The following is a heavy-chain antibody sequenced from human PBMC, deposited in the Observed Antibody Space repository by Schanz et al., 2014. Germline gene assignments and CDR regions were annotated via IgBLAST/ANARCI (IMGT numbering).Heavy chain of an antibody. V-gene: IGHV4-61*02. CDR1: GGSISSGTYY. CDR3: AREPLSGYNWFDP. CDR2: IYTSGTT. J-gene: IGHJ5*02. D-gene: IGHD6-25*01. Sequence: QVQLQESGPGLVKPSQTLSLTCTVSGGSISSGTYYWSWLRQPAGKGLEWIGRIYTSGTTNYNPSRKSRLTISLDTSKNQSSLTLTSVTAADTAVYYCAREPLSGYNWFDPWGQGSLVTVSS.